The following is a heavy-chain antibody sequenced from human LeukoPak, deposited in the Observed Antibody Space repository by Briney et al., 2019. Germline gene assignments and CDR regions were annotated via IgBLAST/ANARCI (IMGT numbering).Heavy chain of an antibody. V-gene: IGHV1-69-2*01. Sequence: GASVKVSCKASGYTFSGSYMHWLQQVPGKGPEWMGRIDPEDNETIYGQKFRGRITITADKSTDTAYMELSSLRSEDTAVYYCATSSYASGEYFAFDIWGQGTSAVVSS. CDR1: GYTFSGSY. CDR3: ATSSYASGEYFAFDI. J-gene: IGHJ3*02. D-gene: IGHD3-10*01. CDR2: IDPEDNET.